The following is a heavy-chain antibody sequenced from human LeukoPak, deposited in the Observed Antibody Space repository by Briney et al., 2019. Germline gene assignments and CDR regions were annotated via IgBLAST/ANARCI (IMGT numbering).Heavy chain of an antibody. V-gene: IGHV1-24*01. CDR3: ATAPVRNSQNYDIVGDYYYMDV. CDR1: GYTLTELS. CDR2: SDPEDGET. Sequence: ASVKVSCKVSGYTLTELSMHWVRQAPGKGLEWMGGSDPEDGETIYAQKFQGRVTMTEDTSTDTAYMELSSLRSEDTAVYYCATAPVRNSQNYDIVGDYYYMDVWGKGTTVTVSS. D-gene: IGHD3-22*01. J-gene: IGHJ6*03.